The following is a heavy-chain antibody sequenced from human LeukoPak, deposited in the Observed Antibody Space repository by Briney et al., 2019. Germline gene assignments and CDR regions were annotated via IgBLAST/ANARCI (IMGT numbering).Heavy chain of an antibody. V-gene: IGHV3-30*02. J-gene: IGHJ4*02. CDR1: EFTFSSYG. CDR3: AKDYSSSWQYYFDY. D-gene: IGHD6-13*01. CDR2: IRYDGSNK. Sequence: GGSLRLSCAASEFTFSSYGMHWVRQAPGKGLEWVAFIRYDGSNKYYADSVKGRFTISRDNSKNTLYLQMNSLRAEDTAVYYCAKDYSSSWQYYFDYWGQGTLATVSS.